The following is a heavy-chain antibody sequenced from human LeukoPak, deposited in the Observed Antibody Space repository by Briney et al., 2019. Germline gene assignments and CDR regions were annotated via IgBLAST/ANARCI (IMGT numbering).Heavy chain of an antibody. CDR2: IYYSGST. D-gene: IGHD3-22*01. V-gene: IGHV4-39*01. Sequence: SETLSLTCTVSGGSISSSSYYWGWIRQPPGKGLEWIGSIYYSGSTYYNPSLKSRVTISVDTSKNQFSLKLSSVTAADTAVYYCARGSVDSSGYDALDIWGQGTMVTVSS. J-gene: IGHJ3*02. CDR1: GGSISSSSYY. CDR3: ARGSVDSSGYDALDI.